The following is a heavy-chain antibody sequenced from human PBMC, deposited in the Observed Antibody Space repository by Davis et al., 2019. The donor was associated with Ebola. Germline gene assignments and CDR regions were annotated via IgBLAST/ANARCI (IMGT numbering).Heavy chain of an antibody. Sequence: SETLSLTCAVYGGSFSGYYWTWIRQSPGKGLEWLGEINEGGYTNYNPSLKSRVTISIDTSKNQFSLKLTSVTAADTAVYYCAREGPGYWGQGTLVTVSS. J-gene: IGHJ4*02. CDR2: INEGGYT. V-gene: IGHV4-34*01. CDR1: GGSFSGYY. CDR3: AREGPGY. D-gene: IGHD3-10*01.